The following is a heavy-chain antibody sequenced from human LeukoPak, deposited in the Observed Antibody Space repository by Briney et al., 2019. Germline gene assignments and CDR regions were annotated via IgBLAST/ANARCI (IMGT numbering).Heavy chain of an antibody. J-gene: IGHJ4*02. Sequence: SETLSLTCSVSGGSISTYYWSWIRQPPGKRLELIGYIHYSGSTNYNPSLKSRVTISLDTSKKQFSLRLSSVTAADTAVYYCARDSRDGYNYLDYWGQGTQVTVSS. D-gene: IGHD5-24*01. V-gene: IGHV4-59*01. CDR1: GGSISTYY. CDR3: ARDSRDGYNYLDY. CDR2: IHYSGST.